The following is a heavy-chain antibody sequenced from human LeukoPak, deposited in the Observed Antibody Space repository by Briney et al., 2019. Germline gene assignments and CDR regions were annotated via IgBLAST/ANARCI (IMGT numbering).Heavy chain of an antibody. CDR1: GGSVSTSYY. J-gene: IGHJ4*02. V-gene: IGHV4-59*02. CDR2: FYSGST. D-gene: IGHD3-22*01. Sequence: SETLSLTCAVSGGSVSTSYYWSWIRQPPGKGLEWIGYFYSGSTNYNPSLRSRVTISVDTSKNQFSLKLSSVTAADTAVYYCARLYYDSSGYYYFDYWGQGTLVAVSS. CDR3: ARLYYDSSGYYYFDY.